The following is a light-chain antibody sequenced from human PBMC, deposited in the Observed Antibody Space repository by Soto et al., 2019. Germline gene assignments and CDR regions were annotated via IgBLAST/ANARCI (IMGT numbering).Light chain of an antibody. Sequence: DIVMTQSPLSLPVTPGEPASISCRSSQSLLHSNGYNYLDWYLQKPGQSPQLLIYLGSNRASGVPDRFSGSRSGTDFTPKFSRVEAEDVGVYYCMQALKTPHTFGGGTKVEIK. CDR1: QSLLHSNGYNY. V-gene: IGKV2-28*01. CDR2: LGS. CDR3: MQALKTPHT. J-gene: IGKJ4*01.